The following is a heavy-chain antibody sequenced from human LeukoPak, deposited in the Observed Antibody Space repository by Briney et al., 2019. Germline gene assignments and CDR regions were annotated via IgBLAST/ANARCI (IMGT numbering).Heavy chain of an antibody. CDR3: AKGRVSSNGWTFNDY. D-gene: IGHD3-22*01. Sequence: PGGSLRLSCAASGFTFSSYRMSWVRQAPGKGLEWVSSFSGSGGTTYYADSVKGRFTISKDNSKNTLYLQMNSLRAEDTAVYYCAKGRVSSNGWTFNDYWGQGTLVTVSS. V-gene: IGHV3-23*01. CDR1: GFTFSSYR. CDR2: FSGSGGTT. J-gene: IGHJ4*02.